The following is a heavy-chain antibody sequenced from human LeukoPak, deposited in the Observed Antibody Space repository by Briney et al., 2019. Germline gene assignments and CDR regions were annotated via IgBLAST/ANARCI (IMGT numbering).Heavy chain of an antibody. CDR2: ISAYNGNT. J-gene: IGHJ4*02. CDR1: GYTFTNYG. V-gene: IGHV1-18*01. CDR3: ARATWDIVLMVYVMSYFDY. D-gene: IGHD2-8*01. Sequence: ASVTVSCKASGYTFTNYGISWVRQAPGQGLEWMGWISAYNGNTNYAQKFQGRVTMTTDTSTSTAYMELRSLRSDDTAVYYCARATWDIVLMVYVMSYFDYWGQGTLVTVSS.